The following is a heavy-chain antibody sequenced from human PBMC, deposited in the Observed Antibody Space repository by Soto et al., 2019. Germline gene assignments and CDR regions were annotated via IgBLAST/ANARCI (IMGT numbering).Heavy chain of an antibody. CDR1: GFTFSTYS. V-gene: IGHV3-7*03. Sequence: EVQLVESGGGLVQPGGSLRLSCAASGFTFSTYSMSWVRQAPGKGLEWVANINKNGGDKYYVASVKGRFTISRDNAKNSLYLQMNRLRAEDTGVYYCARPWDTSMVSTWNYWGQGTLVTVSS. CDR2: INKNGGDK. D-gene: IGHD5-18*01. CDR3: ARPWDTSMVSTWNY. J-gene: IGHJ4*02.